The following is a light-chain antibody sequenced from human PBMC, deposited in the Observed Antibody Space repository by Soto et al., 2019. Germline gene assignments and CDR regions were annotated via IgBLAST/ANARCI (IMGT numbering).Light chain of an antibody. J-gene: IGLJ2*01. V-gene: IGLV2-23*02. CDR3: CSYAGSITFT. CDR2: ATR. Sequence: QSALTQPASVSGSPGQSITISCTGTSSDVGNYNLVSWYQQHPGKDPKLIIYATRKRPSGVSNRYSGSKSGNTASLTISGLQAEDEATYHCCSYAGSITFTFGGGTKVTVL. CDR1: SSDVGNYNL.